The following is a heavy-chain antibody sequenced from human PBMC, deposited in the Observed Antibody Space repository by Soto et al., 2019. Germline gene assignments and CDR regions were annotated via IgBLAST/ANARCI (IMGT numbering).Heavy chain of an antibody. CDR3: AKATNDYNWDNRPPFDY. D-gene: IGHD1-20*01. V-gene: IGHV3-23*01. Sequence: GGSLRLSCCASGFTLSNYAITWIRQAPGKGLEWVSLISANDVGTYYAESVKTRFTISTDQSRNTVYLQMDSLRADDTVIYYCAKATNDYNWDNRPPFDYWGQGTLVTVSS. J-gene: IGHJ4*02. CDR2: ISANDVGT. CDR1: GFTLSNYA.